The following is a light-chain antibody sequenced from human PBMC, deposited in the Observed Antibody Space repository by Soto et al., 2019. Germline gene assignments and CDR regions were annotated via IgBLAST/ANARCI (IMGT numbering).Light chain of an antibody. CDR3: GSYSSTTTREV. Sequence: QSVLAQPASVSGSPGQSITISCTGASSDVGGYDFVSWYQHHPGTPPKLIIYEVTHRPSGVSHRFSGSKSASTASLTISGLQVEHEADYFCGSYSSTTTREVFGTGTKLTVL. J-gene: IGLJ1*01. CDR1: SSDVGGYDF. V-gene: IGLV2-14*01. CDR2: EVT.